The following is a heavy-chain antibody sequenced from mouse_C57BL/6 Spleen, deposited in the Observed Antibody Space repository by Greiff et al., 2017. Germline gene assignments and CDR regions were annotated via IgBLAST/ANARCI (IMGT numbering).Heavy chain of an antibody. CDR2: ISSGSSTI. CDR1: GFTFSDYG. J-gene: IGHJ2*01. Sequence: EVMLVESGGGLVKPGGSLKLSCAASGFTFSDYGMHWVRQAPEKGLEWVAYISSGSSTIYYADTVKGRFTISRDNAKHTLFLQMTSLRSEDTAMYYCARSVTGTSRYFDYWGQGTTLTVSS. V-gene: IGHV5-17*01. CDR3: ARSVTGTSRYFDY. D-gene: IGHD4-1*01.